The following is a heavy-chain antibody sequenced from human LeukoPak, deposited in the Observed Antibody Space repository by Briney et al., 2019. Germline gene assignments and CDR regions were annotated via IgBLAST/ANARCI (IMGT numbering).Heavy chain of an antibody. D-gene: IGHD5-24*01. J-gene: IGHJ6*02. CDR2: IYYSGST. CDR3: ARVEGEMASEPGAYYYYGMDV. V-gene: IGHV4-39*01. Sequence: SETLSLTCTVSGGSISSSSYYWGWIRQPPGKGLEWIGSIYYSGSTYYNPSLKSRVTISVDTSKNQFSLKLSSVTAADTAVYYCARVEGEMASEPGAYYYYGMDVWGQGTTVTVSS. CDR1: GGSISSSSYY.